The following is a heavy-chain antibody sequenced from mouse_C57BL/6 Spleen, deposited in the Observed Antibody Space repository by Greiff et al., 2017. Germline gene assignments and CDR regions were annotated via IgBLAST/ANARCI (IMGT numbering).Heavy chain of an antibody. V-gene: IGHV5-16*01. CDR2: INYDGSST. J-gene: IGHJ2*01. CDR3: ARGGDYYGYYFDY. Sequence: EVKVVESEGGLVQPGSSMKLSCTASGFTFSDYYMAWVRQVPEKGLEWVANINYDGSSTYYLDSLKSRFIISRDNAKNILYLQMSSLKSEDTATYYCARGGDYYGYYFDYWGQGTTLTVSS. CDR1: GFTFSDYY. D-gene: IGHD1-1*01.